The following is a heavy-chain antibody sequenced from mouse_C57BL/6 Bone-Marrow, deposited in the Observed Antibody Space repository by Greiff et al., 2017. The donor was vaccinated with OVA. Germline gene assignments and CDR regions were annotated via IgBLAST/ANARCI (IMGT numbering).Heavy chain of an antibody. V-gene: IGHV1-56*01. D-gene: IGHD2-3*01. Sequence: QVQLQQSGPELVRPGASVKISCKAPGYTFPSHWMQWVRQRPGQGLEWIGEIFPGSGSTYYNEKFKGKATLTVDTSSSTAYMQLSSLTSEDSAVYFCARSYYDGYYYFDYWGQGTTLTVSS. J-gene: IGHJ2*01. CDR2: IFPGSGST. CDR3: ARSYYDGYYYFDY. CDR1: GYTFPSHW.